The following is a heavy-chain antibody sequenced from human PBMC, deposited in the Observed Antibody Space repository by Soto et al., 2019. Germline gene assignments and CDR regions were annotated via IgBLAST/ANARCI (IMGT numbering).Heavy chain of an antibody. J-gene: IGHJ4*02. CDR2: IWYDGSNK. D-gene: IGHD5-18*01. V-gene: IGHV3-33*01. CDR1: GFTFSSYG. CDR3: AREMGQLWLQYNLDY. Sequence: QVQLVESGGGVVQPGRSLRLSCAASGFTFSSYGMHWVRQAPGKGLEWVAVIWYDGSNKYYADSVKGRFTISRDNSKNTLYPQMNSLGAEDTAVYYWAREMGQLWLQYNLDYWGQGTLVTVSS.